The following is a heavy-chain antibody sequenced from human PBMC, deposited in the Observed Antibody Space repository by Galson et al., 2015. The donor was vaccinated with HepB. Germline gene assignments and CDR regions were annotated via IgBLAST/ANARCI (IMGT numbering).Heavy chain of an antibody. Sequence: SLRLSCAASGFTFSGSAMHWVRQASGKGLEWVGRIRSKANSYATAYAASVKGRFTISRDDSKNTAYLQMNSLKTEDTAVYYCTRLFEYSSSSVDYWGQGTLVTVSS. CDR3: TRLFEYSSSSVDY. D-gene: IGHD6-6*01. V-gene: IGHV3-73*01. CDR2: IRSKANSYAT. CDR1: GFTFSGSA. J-gene: IGHJ4*02.